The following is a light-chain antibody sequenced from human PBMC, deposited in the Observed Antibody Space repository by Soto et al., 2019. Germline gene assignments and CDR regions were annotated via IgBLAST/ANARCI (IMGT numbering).Light chain of an antibody. J-gene: IGKJ1*01. CDR2: PAS. CDR1: QPISSW. CDR3: QQGYNFPRA. Sequence: DIQMTQSPSSISASVGDRVTITCRASQPISSWLAWYQQVPGQAPYLLIYPASTLQSGVPSRFSGSGSGTDFTLTINSLQPEDFATYFCQQGYNFPRAFDQGTRVEI. V-gene: IGKV1-12*01.